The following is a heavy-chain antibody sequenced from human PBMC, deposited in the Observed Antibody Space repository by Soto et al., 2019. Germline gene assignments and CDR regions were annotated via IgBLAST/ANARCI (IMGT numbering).Heavy chain of an antibody. Sequence: LSLTCAASGFTFSSYAMHWVRQAPGKGLEWVAVISYDGSNKYYADSVKGRFTISRDNSKNTLYLQMNSLRAEDTAVYYCASAARPDWYFDLWGRGTLVTVSS. CDR2: ISYDGSNK. J-gene: IGHJ2*01. CDR1: GFTFSSYA. V-gene: IGHV3-30*04. D-gene: IGHD6-6*01. CDR3: ASAARPDWYFDL.